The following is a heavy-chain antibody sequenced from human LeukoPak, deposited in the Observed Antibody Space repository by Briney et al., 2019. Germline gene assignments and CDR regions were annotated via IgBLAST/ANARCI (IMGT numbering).Heavy chain of an antibody. CDR1: GGSISSYY. D-gene: IGHD1-20*01. J-gene: IGHJ5*02. CDR2: IYTSGST. V-gene: IGHV4-4*07. Sequence: SETLSLTCTVSGGSISSYYWSWIRQPAGKGLEWIGRIYTSGSTNYNPSLKSRVTMSVDTSKNQFSLKLSSVTAADTAVYYCARVRGITGTVWFDPWGQGTLVTVSS. CDR3: ARVRGITGTVWFDP.